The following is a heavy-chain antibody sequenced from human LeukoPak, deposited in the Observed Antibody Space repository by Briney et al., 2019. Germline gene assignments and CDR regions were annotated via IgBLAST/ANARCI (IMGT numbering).Heavy chain of an antibody. CDR2: IRYDGTNT. D-gene: IGHD5-12*01. CDR3: AKVMDRDIVATIRLGSQYYFDY. CDR1: AFTFSDYG. V-gene: IGHV3-30*02. Sequence: GGSLRLSCVASAFTFSDYGMVWVRQAPGKGLEWVTFIRYDGTNTFYADSVKGRFIISRDNSKNTMYLQMNRLRAGDTAVYYCAKVMDRDIVATIRLGSQYYFDYWGQGTLVTVSS. J-gene: IGHJ4*02.